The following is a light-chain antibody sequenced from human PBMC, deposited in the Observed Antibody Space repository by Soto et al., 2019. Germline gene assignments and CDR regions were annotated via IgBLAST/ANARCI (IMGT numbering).Light chain of an antibody. CDR3: CSYAGTYSYV. V-gene: IGLV2-11*01. Sequence: QSALTQPRSVSGSPGQSVTISCTGTNNDVGGYNYVSWYQQHPGKAPKLMIYDVSKRPSGVPDRFSGSMSGNTASLTISGLHAEDEADYYCCSYAGTYSYVFGTGTKVTVL. J-gene: IGLJ1*01. CDR1: NNDVGGYNY. CDR2: DVS.